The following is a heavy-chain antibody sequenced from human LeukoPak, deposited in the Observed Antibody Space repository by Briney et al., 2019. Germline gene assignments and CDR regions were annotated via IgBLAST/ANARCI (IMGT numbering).Heavy chain of an antibody. CDR1: GYTFTSYG. J-gene: IGHJ5*02. V-gene: IGHV1-2*06. CDR3: ARDLDSSGNWFDP. D-gene: IGHD3-22*01. CDR2: INPNSGGT. Sequence: ASVKVSCKASGYTFTSYGISWVRQAPGQGLEWMGRINPNSGGTNYAQKFQGRVTMTRDTSISTAYMELSRLRSDDTAVYYCARDLDSSGNWFDPWGQGTLVTVSS.